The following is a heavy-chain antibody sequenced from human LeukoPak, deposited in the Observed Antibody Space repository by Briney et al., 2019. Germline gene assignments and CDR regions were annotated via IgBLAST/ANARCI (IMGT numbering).Heavy chain of an antibody. Sequence: SETLSLTCAVSGSSISNSYYWVWIRQPPGKGLGGIGSIYHSGSSYHNPSLTSRVTISVDTSRNQFSLRLASVTAADTAVYYCARDTSAIAVAGTSNWGQSTLVTVPS. J-gene: IGHJ1*01. CDR3: ARDTSAIAVAGTSN. CDR1: GSSISNSYY. D-gene: IGHD6-19*01. CDR2: IYHSGSS. V-gene: IGHV4-38-2*01.